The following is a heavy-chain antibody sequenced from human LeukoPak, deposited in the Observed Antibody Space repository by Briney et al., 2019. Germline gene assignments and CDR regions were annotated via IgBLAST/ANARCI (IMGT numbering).Heavy chain of an antibody. CDR1: RFTFSSYA. V-gene: IGHV3-23*01. Sequence: GGSLRLSCAASRFTFSSYAMNWVRQAPGKGLEWVSGIGGSGHSTYYTDSMKGRFTISRDNFKNTLYLQMNSLRADDTAVYYCAKAPYQYASGSPNWFDPWGQGTLVTVSS. CDR3: AKAPYQYASGSPNWFDP. J-gene: IGHJ5*02. CDR2: IGGSGHST. D-gene: IGHD3-10*01.